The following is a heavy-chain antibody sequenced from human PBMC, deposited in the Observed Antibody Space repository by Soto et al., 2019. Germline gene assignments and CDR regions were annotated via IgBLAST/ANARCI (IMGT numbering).Heavy chain of an antibody. D-gene: IGHD2-2*01. Sequence: ELQLVESGGGLVQPGGSLKLSCAASGFTFSESAMHWVRQASGKGLEWVGRIRNKDNNYATAYTASVKGRFTISRDDSKNTVYPQLNSLKIADTAVYYCTSRLDWTAVYPFDYLRLATLVTVSS. J-gene: IGHJ4*02. CDR3: TSRLDWTAVYPFDY. CDR2: IRNKDNNYAT. CDR1: GFTFSESA. V-gene: IGHV3-73*02.